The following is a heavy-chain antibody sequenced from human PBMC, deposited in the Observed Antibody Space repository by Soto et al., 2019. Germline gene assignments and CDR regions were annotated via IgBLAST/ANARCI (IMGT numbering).Heavy chain of an antibody. J-gene: IGHJ6*03. V-gene: IGHV3-9*01. CDR3: AKEGYYYYYMDV. Sequence: EVQLVESGGGLVQPGRSLRLSCAASGFTFDDYAMHWVRQAPGKGLEWVSGISWNSGSIGYADSVKGRFTISRDNAKNSLYLQMNSLRAEDKALYYCAKEGYYYYYMDVWGKGTTVTVSS. CDR2: ISWNSGSI. CDR1: GFTFDDYA.